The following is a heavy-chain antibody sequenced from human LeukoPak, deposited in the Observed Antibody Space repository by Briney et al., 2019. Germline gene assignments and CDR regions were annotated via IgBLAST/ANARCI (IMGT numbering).Heavy chain of an antibody. J-gene: IGHJ4*02. CDR1: GFTFSSYS. V-gene: IGHV3-21*01. D-gene: IGHD1-1*01. CDR3: ARAPTKTYYFDY. CDR2: ISSSSSYI. Sequence: PGGSLRPSCAASGFTFSSYSMNWVRQAPGKGLEWVSSISSSSSYIYCADSVKGRFTISRDNAKNSLYLQMNSLRAEDTAVYYCARAPTKTYYFDYWGQGTLVTVSS.